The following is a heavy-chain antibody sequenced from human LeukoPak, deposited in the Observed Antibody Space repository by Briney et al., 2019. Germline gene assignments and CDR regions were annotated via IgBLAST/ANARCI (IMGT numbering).Heavy chain of an antibody. CDR1: GFTFSSYA. CDR3: AKHIVVVTAIQPRGYFDY. D-gene: IGHD2-21*02. Sequence: PGGSLRLSCAASGFTFSSYAMSWVRQAPGKGLEWVSAISGSGGSTYCADSVKGRFTISRDNSKNTLYLQMNSLRAEDTAVYYCAKHIVVVTAIQPRGYFDYWGQGTLVTVSS. CDR2: ISGSGGST. J-gene: IGHJ4*02. V-gene: IGHV3-23*01.